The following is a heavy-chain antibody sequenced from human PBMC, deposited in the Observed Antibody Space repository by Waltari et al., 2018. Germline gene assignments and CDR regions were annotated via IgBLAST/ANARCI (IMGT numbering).Heavy chain of an antibody. Sequence: QVHLVQSGDEVKEPGASVKVSCKASGHTFTGDYIHWVRQAPGQGLEWMGRISPNRGTTNYAQKFQGRFTISRDNAKNSPYLQMNGLRVEDTAVYYCARSLSEDIVPTTGVFFDYWGQGSLVTVSS. CDR3: ARSLSEDIVPTTGVFFDY. J-gene: IGHJ4*02. CDR1: GHTFTGDY. CDR2: ISPNRGTT. V-gene: IGHV1-2*06. D-gene: IGHD5-12*01.